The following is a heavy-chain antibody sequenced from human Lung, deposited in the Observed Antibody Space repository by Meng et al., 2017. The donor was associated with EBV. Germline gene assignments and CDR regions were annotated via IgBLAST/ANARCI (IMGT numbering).Heavy chain of an antibody. CDR3: ARGATSVFDL. CDR2: TYYRSKWYN. Sequence: QVQMQQAGPGLLNPPHPLSLPWAISGDSVSSSSGAWTWIRQSPARGLEWLGRTYYRSKWYNDYAVFVKSRITINPDTSKNQFSLQLNSVTPEDTAVYYCARGATSVFDLWGRGTLVTVSS. V-gene: IGHV6-1*01. CDR1: GDSVSSSSGA. J-gene: IGHJ2*01.